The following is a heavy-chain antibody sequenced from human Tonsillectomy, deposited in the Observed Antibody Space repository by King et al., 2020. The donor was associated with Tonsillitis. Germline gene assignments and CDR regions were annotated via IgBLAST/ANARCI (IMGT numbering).Heavy chain of an antibody. D-gene: IGHD3-22*01. CDR1: SGSISSGGHY. CDR3: ARSWPSSGYTASFDT. J-gene: IGHJ4*02. V-gene: IGHV4-31*03. CDR2: SYYSGIT. Sequence: VQLQESGPGLVKPSQTLSLTCTVPSGSISSGGHYWSWIRQHPGKGLEWVGYSYYSGITYYNPSLKSRVAISLDTSKNQFSLNLRSVTAADTAMYWCARSWPSSGYTASFDTGGQGTLVSVSS.